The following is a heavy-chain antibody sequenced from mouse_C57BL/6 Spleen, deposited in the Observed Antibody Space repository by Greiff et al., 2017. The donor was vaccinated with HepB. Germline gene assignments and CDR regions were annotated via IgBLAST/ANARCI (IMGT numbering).Heavy chain of an antibody. CDR1: GFTFSDYG. V-gene: IGHV5-17*01. Sequence: EVKLVESGGGLVKPGGSLKLSCAASGFTFSDYGMHWVRQAPEKGLEWVAYISSGSSTIYYADTVKGRFTISRDNAKNTLFLQMTSLRSEDTAMYYCARYLPSYGNYVSYAMDYWGQGTSVTVSS. J-gene: IGHJ4*01. CDR2: ISSGSSTI. D-gene: IGHD2-10*02. CDR3: ARYLPSYGNYVSYAMDY.